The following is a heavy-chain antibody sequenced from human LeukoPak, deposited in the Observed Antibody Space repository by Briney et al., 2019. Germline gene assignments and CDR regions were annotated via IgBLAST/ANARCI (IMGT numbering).Heavy chain of an antibody. Sequence: PGGSLRLSCAASGFTFSNAAMSWVRQAPGKGLEWVSTISDTGGYTYYADSVKGRFTISRDNSKNTLYLQMESLRAEDTAVYYCAKVVEVDYWGQGTLVTVSS. CDR3: AKVVEVDY. J-gene: IGHJ4*02. D-gene: IGHD2-15*01. CDR2: ISDTGGYT. CDR1: GFTFSNAA. V-gene: IGHV3-23*01.